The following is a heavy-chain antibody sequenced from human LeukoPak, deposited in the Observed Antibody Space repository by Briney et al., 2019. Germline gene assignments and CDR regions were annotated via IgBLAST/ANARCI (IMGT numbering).Heavy chain of an antibody. CDR1: GYTFTNYA. V-gene: IGHV1-2*06. D-gene: IGHD3-10*01. CDR3: ARGPSGSDY. CDR2: INPSSGGT. Sequence: ASVKVSCKASGYTFTNYAMNWVRQAPGQGLEWMGRINPSSGGTNYAQKFQGRVTMTRDTSINTAYLDLSSLRSDDTAVYYCARGPSGSDYWGQGALVIVSS. J-gene: IGHJ4*02.